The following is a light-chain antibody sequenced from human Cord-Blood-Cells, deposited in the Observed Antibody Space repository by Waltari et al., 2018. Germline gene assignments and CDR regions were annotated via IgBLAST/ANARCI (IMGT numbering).Light chain of an antibody. Sequence: AIQLTPSPFSLSPSVGDTVTITCRASEGISSALAWYQQKPGTAPKLLSYDASSLESGVPSRFSGSGSGTDFTLTISSLQPEDFATYYCQQFNSYPLTFGGGTKLEIK. CDR1: EGISSA. V-gene: IGKV1-13*02. J-gene: IGKJ4*01. CDR3: QQFNSYPLT. CDR2: DAS.